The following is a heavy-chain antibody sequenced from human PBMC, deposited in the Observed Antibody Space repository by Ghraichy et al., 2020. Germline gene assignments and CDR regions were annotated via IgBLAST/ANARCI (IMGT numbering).Heavy chain of an antibody. CDR2: IYSIGST. V-gene: IGHV4-61*01. D-gene: IGHD2-15*01. Sequence: SQTLSLTCSVSGGSVSSSSYYWSWIRQPPGQGLEWIGYIYSIGSTNYSPSLKSRVTISIDTSKNQFSLKLSSVTAEDTAVYYCARVGYFSGDSCSYRYFDYWGQGTLVTVSS. CDR1: GGSVSSSSYY. CDR3: ARVGYFSGDSCSYRYFDY. J-gene: IGHJ4*02.